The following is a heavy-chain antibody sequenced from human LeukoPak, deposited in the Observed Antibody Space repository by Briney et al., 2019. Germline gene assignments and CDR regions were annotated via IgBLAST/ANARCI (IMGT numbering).Heavy chain of an antibody. V-gene: IGHV3-15*01. D-gene: IGHD3-22*01. CDR3: TTVRYYYDSSGYYSRDY. J-gene: IGHJ4*02. CDR2: IKSKTDGGTT. CDR1: GITFSSYG. Sequence: GGSLRLSCAASGITFSSYGMSWVRQAPGKGLEWVGRIKSKTDGGTTDYAAPVKGRFTISRDDSKNTLYLQMNSLKTEDTAVYYCTTVRYYYDSSGYYSRDYWGQGTLVTVSS.